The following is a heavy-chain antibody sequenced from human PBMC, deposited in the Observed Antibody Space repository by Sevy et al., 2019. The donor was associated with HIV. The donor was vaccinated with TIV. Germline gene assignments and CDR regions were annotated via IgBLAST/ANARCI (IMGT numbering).Heavy chain of an antibody. J-gene: IGHJ6*02. Sequence: GGCLRLSCAASGFTFSSYGMHWVRQAPGKGLEWLAVIWYDGINKYYGDSVKGRFTISRDNSKNTVYLQMNSLRAEDTALYYSARAGDIVEVVAHYGMDVWGQGTTVTVSS. V-gene: IGHV3-33*01. CDR1: GFTFSSYG. D-gene: IGHD2-15*01. CDR3: ARAGDIVEVVAHYGMDV. CDR2: IWYDGINK.